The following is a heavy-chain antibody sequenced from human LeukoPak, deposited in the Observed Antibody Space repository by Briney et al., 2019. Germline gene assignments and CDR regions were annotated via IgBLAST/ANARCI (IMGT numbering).Heavy chain of an antibody. J-gene: IGHJ4*02. CDR3: AGDPPHSGWAFNY. V-gene: IGHV3-33*01. CDR2: IWYDGSNK. D-gene: IGHD6-19*01. CDR1: GFSFSTYA. Sequence: GGSLRLSCAASGFSFSTYAMHWVRQAPGKGLEWVAMIWYDGSNKHYADSVKGRFTNSRDNSKNTLPLQLNSLKAEDTAIYYCAGDPPHSGWAFNYWGQGTLVTVSS.